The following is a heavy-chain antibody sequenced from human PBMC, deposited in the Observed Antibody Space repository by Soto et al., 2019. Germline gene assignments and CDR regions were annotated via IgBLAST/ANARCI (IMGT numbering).Heavy chain of an antibody. D-gene: IGHD6-13*01. CDR1: GYSFTSYW. Sequence: PGQSLKIACNGSGYSFTSYWISWVRQMPGKGLEWMGRIDPSDSYTNYSPSFQGHVTISATKSISTAYLKWSNLKSSDTAMYHCARRGAGSSRDWFDSWGQGTLVTVSS. CDR3: ARRGAGSSRDWFDS. V-gene: IGHV5-10-1*01. J-gene: IGHJ5*01. CDR2: IDPSDSYT.